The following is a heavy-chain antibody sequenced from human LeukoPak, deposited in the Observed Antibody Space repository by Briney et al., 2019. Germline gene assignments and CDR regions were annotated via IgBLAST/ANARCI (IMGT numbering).Heavy chain of an antibody. D-gene: IGHD2-15*01. Sequence: QSGRSLRLSCAASGFTFDDYAMHWLRQVPGKGLEWVSGISWNSGSIGYADSVKGRFTISRENAKNSLYLRMNSLRAEDMALYYCAKGGYCSGGSCGGAFDFWGQGTLVTVSS. CDR3: AKGGYCSGGSCGGAFDF. J-gene: IGHJ4*02. V-gene: IGHV3-9*03. CDR2: ISWNSGSI. CDR1: GFTFDDYA.